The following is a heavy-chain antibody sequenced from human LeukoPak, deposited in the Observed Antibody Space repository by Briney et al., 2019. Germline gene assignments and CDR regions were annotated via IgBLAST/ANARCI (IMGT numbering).Heavy chain of an antibody. CDR1: SGSISSSTYY. Sequence: SETLSLTCTVSSGSISSSTYYWGWIRQPPGKGLEWIGEINHSGSTNYNPSLKSRVTISVDTSKNQFSLKLSSVTAADTAVYYCARRACFDWLLSSRAFDIWGQGTMVTVSS. CDR2: INHSGST. D-gene: IGHD3-9*01. CDR3: ARRACFDWLLSSRAFDI. V-gene: IGHV4-39*07. J-gene: IGHJ3*02.